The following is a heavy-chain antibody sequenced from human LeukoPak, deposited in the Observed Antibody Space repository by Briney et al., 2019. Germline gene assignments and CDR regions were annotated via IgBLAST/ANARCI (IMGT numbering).Heavy chain of an antibody. Sequence: SETLSLTCAVYGGSFSGYYWSWIRQPPGKGLEWIGEINHSGSTNYNPSLKSRVTISVDTSKNQFSLKLSSVTAADTAVYYCARSVEMATTRSGLYYFDYWGQGTLVTVSS. CDR1: GGSFSGYY. D-gene: IGHD5-24*01. CDR2: INHSGST. CDR3: ARSVEMATTRSGLYYFDY. J-gene: IGHJ4*02. V-gene: IGHV4-34*01.